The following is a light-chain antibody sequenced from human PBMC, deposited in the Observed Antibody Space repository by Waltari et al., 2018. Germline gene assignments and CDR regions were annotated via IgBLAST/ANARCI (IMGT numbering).Light chain of an antibody. J-gene: IGKJ2*01. CDR2: GAS. CDR1: QSVSSS. Sequence: IVLTQSPATLSLSPGERATLSCRASQSVSSSLAWYQQKPGKAPRLLIYGASTGATGIPARFSGSGSGTEFTLTISSLQSEDSAVYYCHQYHNWPLYTFGQGTKLEIK. CDR3: HQYHNWPLYT. V-gene: IGKV3-15*01.